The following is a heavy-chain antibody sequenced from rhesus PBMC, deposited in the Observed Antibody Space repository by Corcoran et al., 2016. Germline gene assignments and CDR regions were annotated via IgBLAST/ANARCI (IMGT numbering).Heavy chain of an antibody. Sequence: QLQLQESGPGLVKPSETLSVTCAVSGGSIRSRYWSWIHQAPRQGLEVIGRISVSGGSTYYNPSLKSRVTISTDTSKNQFSLKLSSVTAADTAVYYCARAPYYYSGSYYLDYWGQGVLVTVSS. CDR3: ARAPYYYSGSYYLDY. CDR1: GGSIRSRY. J-gene: IGHJ4*01. CDR2: ISVSGGST. V-gene: IGHV4-173*01. D-gene: IGHD3-16*01.